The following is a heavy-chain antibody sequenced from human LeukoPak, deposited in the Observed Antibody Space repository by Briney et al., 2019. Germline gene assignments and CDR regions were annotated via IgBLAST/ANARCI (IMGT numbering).Heavy chain of an antibody. CDR1: GFTFSNYG. CDR2: IRYDESNK. V-gene: IGHV3-30*02. CDR3: AKVQVDRISIFVPFDY. Sequence: PGGSLRLSCVASGFTFSNYGMHWVRQAPGKGLEWVAFIRYDESNKYYADSMKGRFTISRDNSKNTLYLQMNNLRAEDTAVYYCAKVQVDRISIFVPFDYWGQGTLVTVSS. J-gene: IGHJ4*02. D-gene: IGHD3-3*01.